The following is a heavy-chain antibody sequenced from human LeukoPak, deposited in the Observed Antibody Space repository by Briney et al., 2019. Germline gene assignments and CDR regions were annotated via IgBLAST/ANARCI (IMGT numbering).Heavy chain of an antibody. CDR1: GGSISSSSYY. V-gene: IGHV4-39*07. CDR3: ARSPPGGFYYFDY. CDR2: IYYSGST. J-gene: IGHJ4*02. Sequence: SETLSLTCTVSGGSISSSSYYWGWIRQPPVKGLEWIGSIYYSGSTYYNPSLKSRVTISVDTSKNQFSLKLSSVTAADTAVYYCARSPPGGFYYFDYWGQGTLVTVSS. D-gene: IGHD3-10*01.